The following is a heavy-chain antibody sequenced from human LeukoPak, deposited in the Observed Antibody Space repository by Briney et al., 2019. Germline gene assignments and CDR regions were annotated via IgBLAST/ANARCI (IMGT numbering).Heavy chain of an antibody. J-gene: IGHJ5*02. CDR2: FDPEDGET. V-gene: IGHV1-24*01. CDR1: GYTLTELS. D-gene: IGHD3-3*01. CDR3: ARDLTPYDFRSGYYNWFDP. Sequence: GASVKVSCKVSGYTLTELSMHWVRQAPGKGLEWRGGFDPEDGETIYAQKFQGRVTMTTATTTSTAYMELRSLRSDDTAVYYCARDLTPYDFRSGYYNWFDPWGQGTLVTVSS.